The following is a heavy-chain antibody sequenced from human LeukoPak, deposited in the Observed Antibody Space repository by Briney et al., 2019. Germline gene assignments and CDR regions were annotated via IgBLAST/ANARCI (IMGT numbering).Heavy chain of an antibody. J-gene: IGHJ3*02. D-gene: IGHD1-26*01. CDR3: ARRGGSPLGAFDI. V-gene: IGHV4-34*01. CDR2: INHSGST. CDR1: GGSFSGYY. Sequence: SETLSLTCAVYGGSFSGYYWSWIRQPPGKGLEWIEEINHSGSTNYNPSLKSRVTISVDTSKNQFSLKLSSVTAADTAVYYCARRGGSPLGAFDIWGQGTMVTVSS.